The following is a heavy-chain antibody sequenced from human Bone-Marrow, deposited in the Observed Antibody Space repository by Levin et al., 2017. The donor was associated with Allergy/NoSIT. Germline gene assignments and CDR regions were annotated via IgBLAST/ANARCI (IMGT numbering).Heavy chain of an antibody. CDR2: IKQDGTEK. V-gene: IGHV3-7*03. CDR1: GFTFSNYW. J-gene: IGHJ5*02. D-gene: IGHD4-11*01. Sequence: SGESLKISCAASGFTFSNYWMTWVRQPPGKGLEWVANIKQDGTEKHYADSVKGRFTISRDNAKNSLFLQMNYLGTDDTAMYFCARDTTVGGEAWGQGTLVTVSS. CDR3: ARDTTVGGEA.